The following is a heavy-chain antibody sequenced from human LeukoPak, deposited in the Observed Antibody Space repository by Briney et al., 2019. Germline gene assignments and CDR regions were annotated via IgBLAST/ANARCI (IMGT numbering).Heavy chain of an antibody. D-gene: IGHD3-10*01. CDR3: ARDRGTGRITMVRGVPNFDY. CDR1: GGSFSGYY. Sequence: SETLSLTCAVYGGSFSGYYWSWIRQPPGKGLEWIGEINHSGSTNYNPSLKSRVTISVDTSKNQFSLKLSSVTAADTAVYYCARDRGTGRITMVRGVPNFDYWGQGTLVTVSS. J-gene: IGHJ4*02. V-gene: IGHV4-34*01. CDR2: INHSGST.